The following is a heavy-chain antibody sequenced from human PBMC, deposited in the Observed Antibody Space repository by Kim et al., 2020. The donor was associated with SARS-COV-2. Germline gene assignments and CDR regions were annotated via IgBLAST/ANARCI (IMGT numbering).Heavy chain of an antibody. D-gene: IGHD3-10*01. CDR1: GGSISSYY. CDR3: AILIPDYYGSGSYYNDGGEGSILLSPRGWFDP. V-gene: IGHV4-59*08. CDR2: IYYSGST. J-gene: IGHJ5*02. Sequence: SETLSLTCTVSGGSISSYYWSWIRQPPGKGLEWIGYIYYSGSTNYNPSLKSRVTISVDTSKNQFSLKLSSVTAADTAVYYCAILIPDYYGSGSYYNDGGEGSILLSPRGWFDPWGQGTLVTVSS.